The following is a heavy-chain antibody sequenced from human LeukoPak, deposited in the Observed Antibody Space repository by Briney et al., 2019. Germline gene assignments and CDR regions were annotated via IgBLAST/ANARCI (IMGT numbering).Heavy chain of an antibody. CDR1: GFTFSNYD. CDR2: IGTAGDT. J-gene: IGHJ4*02. D-gene: IGHD2-2*02. V-gene: IGHV3-13*01. CDR3: AKDYSKYCSSTSCYSPFYFDY. Sequence: GGSLRLSCAASGFTFSNYDMHWVRQGTGKGLEWVSGIGTAGDTHYPDSVKGRFTISRENAKNSLYLQMNSLRAEDTAVYYCAKDYSKYCSSTSCYSPFYFDYWGQGTLVTVSS.